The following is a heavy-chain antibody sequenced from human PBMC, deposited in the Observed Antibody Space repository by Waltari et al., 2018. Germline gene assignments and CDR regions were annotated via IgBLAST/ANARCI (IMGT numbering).Heavy chain of an antibody. D-gene: IGHD6-19*01. Sequence: QVQLQESGPGLVKPSETLSLTCTVSGGSISSYYWSWIRQPAGKGLEWIGRIYTSASTNSNPSLKGRVTRSVDTSKNQFSLKLSSVTAADAAVYYCAGDSSGWYRGIDYWGQGTLVTVSS. CDR2: IYTSAST. CDR3: AGDSSGWYRGIDY. CDR1: GGSISSYY. V-gene: IGHV4-4*07. J-gene: IGHJ4*02.